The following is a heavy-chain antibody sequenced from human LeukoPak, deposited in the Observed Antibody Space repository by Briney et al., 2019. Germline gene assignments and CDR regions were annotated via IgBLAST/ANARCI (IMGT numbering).Heavy chain of an antibody. Sequence: SETLSLTCAVSGGSISIGGYSWSWIRQPPGKGLEWIGYIYHSGSTYYNPSLKSRVTISVDRSKNQFSLKLSSVTAADTAVYYCARGRRSAGGHFDYWGQGTLVTVSS. CDR2: IYHSGST. CDR1: GGSISIGGYS. D-gene: IGHD1-26*01. CDR3: ARGRRSAGGHFDY. J-gene: IGHJ4*02. V-gene: IGHV4-30-2*01.